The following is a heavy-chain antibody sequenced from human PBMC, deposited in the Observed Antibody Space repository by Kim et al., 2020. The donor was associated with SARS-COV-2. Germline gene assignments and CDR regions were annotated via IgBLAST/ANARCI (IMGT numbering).Heavy chain of an antibody. J-gene: IGHJ5*02. V-gene: IGHV3-7*03. D-gene: IGHD6-13*01. Sequence: GGSLRLSCAASGFTFSSYWMSWVRQAPGKGLEWVANIKQDGSEKYYVDSVKGRFTISRDNAKNSLYLQMNSLRAEDTAVYYCARVLSPLVRLWFDPWGQGTLVTVSS. CDR1: GFTFSSYW. CDR2: IKQDGSEK. CDR3: ARVLSPLVRLWFDP.